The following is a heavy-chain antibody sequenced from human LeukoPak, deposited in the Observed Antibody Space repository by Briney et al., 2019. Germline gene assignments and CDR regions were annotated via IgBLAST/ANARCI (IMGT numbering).Heavy chain of an antibody. Sequence: SETLSLTCIVSGYSISSDYYWGWIRQPPGKGLECIGSIYHSGSTYYNPSLKSRVSMSVDTSKNQFSLKLSSVTAADTAVYYRARLSTVTTSFDYWGQGTLVTVSS. D-gene: IGHD4-11*01. J-gene: IGHJ4*02. V-gene: IGHV4-38-2*02. CDR2: IYHSGST. CDR1: GYSISSDYY. CDR3: ARLSTVTTSFDY.